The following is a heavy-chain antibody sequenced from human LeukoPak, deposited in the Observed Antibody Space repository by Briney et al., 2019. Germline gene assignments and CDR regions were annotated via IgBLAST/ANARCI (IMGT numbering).Heavy chain of an antibody. CDR3: ARAGRLKSGSNIY. J-gene: IGHJ4*02. CDR2: ISGYNGNT. Sequence: ASVKVSCKGFGYNFTNYGISWVRQAPGQRLEWMGWISGYNGNTDYAQKFQARVTMTTDTSTSTGYLELRSLRSDDTAVYCCARAGRLKSGSNIYWGRGTLVTVSS. D-gene: IGHD1-26*01. V-gene: IGHV1-18*01. CDR1: GYNFTNYG.